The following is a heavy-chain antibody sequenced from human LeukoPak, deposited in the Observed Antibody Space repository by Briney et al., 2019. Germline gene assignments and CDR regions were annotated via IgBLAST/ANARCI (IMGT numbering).Heavy chain of an antibody. CDR2: IWPGDSNT. Sequence: GESLKISCKASGYNFNNYWIGWVRQMPGRGLEWMGIIWPGDSNTKYSPPLQGQVTISADRSISTASLQWSSLKASDTAMYYCARLGYSYGQGDYWGQGTLVTVSS. J-gene: IGHJ4*02. V-gene: IGHV5-51*01. D-gene: IGHD5-18*01. CDR3: ARLGYSYGQGDY. CDR1: GYNFNNYW.